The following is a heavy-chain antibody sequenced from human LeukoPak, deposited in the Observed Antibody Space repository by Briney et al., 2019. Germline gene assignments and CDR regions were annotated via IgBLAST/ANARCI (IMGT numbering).Heavy chain of an antibody. CDR3: AKEEEKDDFWSGYYIGGVDY. CDR2: ISGSGGST. J-gene: IGHJ4*02. D-gene: IGHD3-3*01. Sequence: QPGGSLRLSCAASGFTFSSYAMSWVRQAPGKGLEWVSAISGSGGSTYYADTVKGRFTISRDNSKNTLYLQMNSLRAEDTAVYYCAKEEEKDDFWSGYYIGGVDYWGQGTLVTVSP. CDR1: GFTFSSYA. V-gene: IGHV3-23*01.